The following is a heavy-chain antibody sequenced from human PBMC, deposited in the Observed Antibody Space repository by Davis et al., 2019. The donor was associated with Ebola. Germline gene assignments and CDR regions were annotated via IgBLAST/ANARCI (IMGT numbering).Heavy chain of an antibody. Sequence: GESLKISCAASGFTFSSYAMRWVRQAPGKGLEWVSAISGSGGSSYYADSVKGRFTISRDTCKIKLYLQMHSLRAEDTAVYYWAKGTVQGSFDYWGQGTLVTVAS. CDR2: ISGSGGSS. CDR1: GFTFSSYA. V-gene: IGHV3-23*01. D-gene: IGHD3-10*01. CDR3: AKGTVQGSFDY. J-gene: IGHJ4*02.